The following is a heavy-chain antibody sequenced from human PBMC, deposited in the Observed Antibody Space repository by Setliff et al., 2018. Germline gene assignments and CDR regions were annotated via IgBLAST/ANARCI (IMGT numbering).Heavy chain of an antibody. D-gene: IGHD3-3*01. CDR3: ARDGSSVIRYLEWSHKDYYYMDV. CDR1: GYTFSDYY. J-gene: IGHJ6*03. V-gene: IGHV1-2*02. CDR2: INPNRGGT. Sequence: ASVKVSCKTSGYTFSDYYIHWVRQAPGQGLEWMGWINPNRGGTNYARKFEGRVTVTRDTSISTAYMELSRLRYDDTAIYYCARDGSSVIRYLEWSHKDYYYMDVWGKGTTVTVSS.